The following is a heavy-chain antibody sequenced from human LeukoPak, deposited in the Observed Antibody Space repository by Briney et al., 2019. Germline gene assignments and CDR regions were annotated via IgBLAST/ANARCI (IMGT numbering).Heavy chain of an antibody. Sequence: PGRSLTLSCAASGFSFSSYDMHWVRQAPGKGLEWVAVIWYDGSNKYHADSVKGRFTISRDNSKNTLYLQMNSLRAEDTAVYYCARDLGYPDYWGQGTLVAVSS. D-gene: IGHD3-16*02. J-gene: IGHJ4*02. CDR3: ARDLGYPDY. CDR2: IWYDGSNK. V-gene: IGHV3-33*01. CDR1: GFSFSSYD.